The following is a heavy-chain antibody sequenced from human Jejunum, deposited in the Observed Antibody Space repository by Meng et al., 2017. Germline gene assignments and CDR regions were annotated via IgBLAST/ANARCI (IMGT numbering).Heavy chain of an antibody. Sequence: QVQLVESGGGVVQPGKSLRPSCAASGFNFTNYGMHWVRQAPGKGLEWVAVIWHDGSKVFYADSVRGRFTISRDNSHNTVDLQMNSVRVDDTAVYFCLRGRDYWGQGTLVTVSS. J-gene: IGHJ4*02. CDR2: IWHDGSKV. CDR3: LRGRDY. D-gene: IGHD3-10*01. CDR1: GFNFTNYG. V-gene: IGHV3-33*01.